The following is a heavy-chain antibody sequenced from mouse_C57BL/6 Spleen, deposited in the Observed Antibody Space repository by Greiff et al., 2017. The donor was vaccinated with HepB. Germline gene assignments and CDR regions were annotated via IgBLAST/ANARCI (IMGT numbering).Heavy chain of an antibody. V-gene: IGHV6-6*01. J-gene: IGHJ4*01. CDR3: TLDLLGGSMDY. D-gene: IGHD2-1*01. Sequence: GGGLVQPGGSMKLSCAVSGFTFSDAWMDWVRQSPAKGLEWVAEIRNNANNHAAYYAESVKGRFTISRDDSKSSVYLQMNSIRAEDTVIFYCTLDLLGGSMDYWGQGTSVTVSS. CDR2: IRNNANNHAA. CDR1: GFTFSDAW.